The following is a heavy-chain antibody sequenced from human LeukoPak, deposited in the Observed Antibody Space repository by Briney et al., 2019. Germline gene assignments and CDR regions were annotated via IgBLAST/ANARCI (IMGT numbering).Heavy chain of an antibody. CDR1: GYTFTSYA. Sequence: ASVKVSCKASGYTFTSYAMHWVRPAPGQRLEWMGWINAGNGNTKYSQKFQGRVTITRDTSASTAYMELSSLRSEDTAVYYCARVYGAAGRYYFDYWGQGTLVTVSS. D-gene: IGHD6-13*01. CDR2: INAGNGNT. CDR3: ARVYGAAGRYYFDY. J-gene: IGHJ4*02. V-gene: IGHV1-3*01.